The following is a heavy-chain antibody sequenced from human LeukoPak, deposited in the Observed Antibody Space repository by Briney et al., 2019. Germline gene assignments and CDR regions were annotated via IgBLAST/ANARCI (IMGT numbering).Heavy chain of an antibody. CDR3: ARQGGVSDFDY. CDR1: GGSISNYY. Sequence: PSETLSLTCTVSGGSISNYYWSWIRQPPGKGLEWIGYIYYSGSTKYNPSLKSRVTISVDTSKNQFSLKLSSVTAADTAVYYCARQGGVSDFDYWGQGTLVTVSS. J-gene: IGHJ4*02. CDR2: IYYSGST. V-gene: IGHV4-59*08. D-gene: IGHD6-13*01.